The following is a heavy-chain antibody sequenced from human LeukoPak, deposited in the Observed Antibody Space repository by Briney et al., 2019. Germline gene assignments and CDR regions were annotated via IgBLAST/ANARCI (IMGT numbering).Heavy chain of an antibody. CDR1: GGSISSSSYY. Sequence: SETLSLTCTVSGGSISSSSYYWGWIRQPPGKGLEWIGSIYYSGSTYYNPSLKSRVTISVDTSKNQFSLKLSSVTAADTAVYYCAREQLIQLWQPDGFDYWGQGTLVTVSS. D-gene: IGHD5-18*01. CDR2: IYYSGST. V-gene: IGHV4-39*02. J-gene: IGHJ4*02. CDR3: AREQLIQLWQPDGFDY.